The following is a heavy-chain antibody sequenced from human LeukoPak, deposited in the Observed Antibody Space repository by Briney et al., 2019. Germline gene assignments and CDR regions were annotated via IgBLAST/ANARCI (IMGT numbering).Heavy chain of an antibody. CDR3: AREGAGYCRGATCYYPAFDI. V-gene: IGHV4-59*01. J-gene: IGHJ3*02. CDR1: GDSISSYY. D-gene: IGHD2-15*01. Sequence: SETLSLTCTVSGDSISSYYWSWIRQPPGKGLEWIGYISYSGSTKYNPSLKSRVTMSVDTSKNQFSLKLSSVTAADTAVYYCAREGAGYCRGATCYYPAFDIWGQGTMVTVSS. CDR2: ISYSGST.